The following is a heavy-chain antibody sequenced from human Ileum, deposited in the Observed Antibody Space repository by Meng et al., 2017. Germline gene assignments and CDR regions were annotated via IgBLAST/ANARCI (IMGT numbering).Heavy chain of an antibody. D-gene: IGHD4-23*01. Sequence: HVQLGGLGPGLVRPSGTLSLTCPVSSGFSRSYTDWSWVGQPPGKGLEWIGQISHSGSAYYNPSLKSRVTMSVDKSKSQFSLMLTSVTAADTAIYYCARHGGYSQDFWGQGTLVTVSS. CDR1: SGFSRSYTD. CDR3: ARHGGYSQDF. J-gene: IGHJ4*02. CDR2: ISHSGSA. V-gene: IGHV4-4*02.